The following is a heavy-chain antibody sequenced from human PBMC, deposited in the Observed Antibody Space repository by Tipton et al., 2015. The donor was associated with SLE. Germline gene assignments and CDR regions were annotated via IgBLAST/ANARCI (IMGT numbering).Heavy chain of an antibody. Sequence: TLSLTCSVSGASISTDGFYWGWIRLPPGKGLEWIASRRYSGGTFYNPSLKSRVTMSVDMSKNQFSLNLSSVTAADTAVYYCARDPYGGHRDSWGQGTLVTVSA. CDR1: GASISTDGFY. D-gene: IGHD4-23*01. CDR3: ARDPYGGHRDS. V-gene: IGHV4-39*07. J-gene: IGHJ4*02. CDR2: RRYSGGT.